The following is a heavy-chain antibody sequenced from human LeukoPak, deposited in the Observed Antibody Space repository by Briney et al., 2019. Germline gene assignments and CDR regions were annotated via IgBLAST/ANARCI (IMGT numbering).Heavy chain of an antibody. CDR2: IKQDGSEK. J-gene: IGHJ4*02. CDR1: TLTLNNYW. D-gene: IGHD3-22*01. Sequence: GGSLRLSCTASTLTLNNYWMSWVRQAPGKGLEWVANIKQDGSEKYHVDSVKGRFTISRDNAKNSLYLQMNSLRAEDTAVYYCARASFWFDDSGYYFDYWGQGSLVTVSS. V-gene: IGHV3-7*05. CDR3: ARASFWFDDSGYYFDY.